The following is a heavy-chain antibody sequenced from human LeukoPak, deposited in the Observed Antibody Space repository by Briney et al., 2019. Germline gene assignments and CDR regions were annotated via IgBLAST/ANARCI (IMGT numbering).Heavy chain of an antibody. CDR1: GFTFSSYW. V-gene: IGHV3-74*01. CDR2: INSDGSST. CDR3: ARDQSSSWYDIWYFDY. D-gene: IGHD6-13*01. J-gene: IGHJ4*02. Sequence: GGSLRLSCAASGFTFSSYWMHWVRQAPGKGLVWVSRINSDGSSTSYADSVKGRFTISRDNAKNTLYLQMNSLRAEDTAVYYCARDQSSSWYDIWYFDYWGQGTLVTVSS.